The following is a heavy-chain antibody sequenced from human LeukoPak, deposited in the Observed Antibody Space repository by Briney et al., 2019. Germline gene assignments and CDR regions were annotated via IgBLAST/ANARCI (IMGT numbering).Heavy chain of an antibody. V-gene: IGHV4-4*07. CDR1: GGSISSYY. CDR2: IYTSGST. Sequence: SETLSLTCTVSGGSISSYYWSWIRQPAGKGLEWIGRIYTSGSTNYNPSLTSRVTMSVDTSKNQFSLKLSSVTAADTAVYYCARDLYDSSGYYLLFDYWGQGTLVTVSS. CDR3: ARDLYDSSGYYLLFDY. J-gene: IGHJ4*02. D-gene: IGHD3-22*01.